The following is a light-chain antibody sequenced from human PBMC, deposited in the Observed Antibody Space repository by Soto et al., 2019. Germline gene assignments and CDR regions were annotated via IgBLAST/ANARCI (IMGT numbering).Light chain of an antibody. Sequence: AIRMTPSPSSFSASTGDRFTITSRATQDISSYLAWYQQKPGKAPKLLIYGASSLQTGVPSRFSGSGSGTGFTLTISSLQPEDFATYYCQQSSSPLWGTCGQGTKVDI. CDR3: QQSSSPLWGT. J-gene: IGKJ1*01. CDR2: GAS. V-gene: IGKV1-8*01. CDR1: QDISSY.